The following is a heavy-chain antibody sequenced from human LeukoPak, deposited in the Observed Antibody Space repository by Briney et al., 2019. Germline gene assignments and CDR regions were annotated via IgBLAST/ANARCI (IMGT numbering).Heavy chain of an antibody. CDR1: GFTFSSYS. CDR2: ISSSSSYI. J-gene: IGHJ4*02. CDR3: ARGDDFWSGYYPIDY. Sequence: GGSLTLSCAASGFTFSSYSMNWVRQAPGKGLEWVSSISSSSSYIYHADSVKGRFTISRDNAKNSLYLQMNSLRAEDTAVYYCARGDDFWSGYYPIDYWGEGTLVTVSS. D-gene: IGHD3-3*01. V-gene: IGHV3-21*01.